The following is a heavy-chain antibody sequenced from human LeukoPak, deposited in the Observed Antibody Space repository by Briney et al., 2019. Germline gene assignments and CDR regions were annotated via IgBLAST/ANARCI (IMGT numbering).Heavy chain of an antibody. Sequence: GESLKISCKASGYSFTNYWIVWVRQMPGKGLDWMGIIYPGDSDTRYSPSFEGQVTISADKSISTAFLPWRSLKASDTAMYYCARSTHQLVAPHFDYWGLGTLVTVSS. J-gene: IGHJ4*02. CDR2: IYPGDSDT. D-gene: IGHD6-6*01. CDR3: ARSTHQLVAPHFDY. CDR1: GYSFTNYW. V-gene: IGHV5-51*01.